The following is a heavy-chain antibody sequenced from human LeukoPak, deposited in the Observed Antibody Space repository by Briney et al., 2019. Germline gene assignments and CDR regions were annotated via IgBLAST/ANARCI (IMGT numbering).Heavy chain of an antibody. Sequence: PGGSLRLSCAASGFTFSSYAMHWVRQAPGKGLEWVAVISYDGSNKYYADSVKGRFTISRDNSKNTLYLQMNSLRAEDTAVYYCASYGSGNYPNYYYYGMDVWGKGTTVTVSS. CDR3: ASYGSGNYPNYYYYGMDV. CDR2: ISYDGSNK. CDR1: GFTFSSYA. J-gene: IGHJ6*04. V-gene: IGHV3-30*04. D-gene: IGHD3-10*01.